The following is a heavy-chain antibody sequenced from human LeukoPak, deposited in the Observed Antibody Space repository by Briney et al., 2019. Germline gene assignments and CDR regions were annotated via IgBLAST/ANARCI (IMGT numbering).Heavy chain of an antibody. V-gene: IGHV6-1*01. J-gene: IGHJ4*02. CDR2: TYYRSKWYN. Sequence: SQTLSLTCDISVDSVSNNNAAWNWIRQSPSRGLEWLGRTYYRSKWYNDYAVSVKSRVTINPDTSKNQFSLQLNSVTPEDTAVYYCARDFHSSDWFRFDSWGQGTLVTVSS. CDR3: ARDFHSSDWFRFDS. CDR1: VDSVSNNNAA. D-gene: IGHD6-19*01.